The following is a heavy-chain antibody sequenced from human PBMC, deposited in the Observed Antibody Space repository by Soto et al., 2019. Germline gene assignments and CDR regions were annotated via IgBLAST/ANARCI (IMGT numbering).Heavy chain of an antibody. CDR3: TKARLWGGDGYNSCYCKAMDV. J-gene: IGHJ6*02. CDR2: ISWNSGRI. V-gene: IGHV3-9*01. CDR1: GFTFDDYV. Sequence: EMQLVESGGGLVQPGMSLRLSCAASGFTFDDYVMYWVRQVPGKGLEWVSGISWNSGRIGYADSVKGRFTISRDNAKNSMYLHMNSLRHEDKALYYCTKARLWGGDGYNSCYCKAMDVWGQGTTVTVSS. D-gene: IGHD3-16*01.